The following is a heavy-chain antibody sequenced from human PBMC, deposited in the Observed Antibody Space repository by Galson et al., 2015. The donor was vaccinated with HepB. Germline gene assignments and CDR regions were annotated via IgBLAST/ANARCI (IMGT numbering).Heavy chain of an antibody. CDR3: ARDPGAFPRNYYYYYGMDV. CDR1: GYTFTSYG. Sequence: SVKVSCKASGYTFTSYGISWVRQAPGQGLEWMGWISAYNGNTNYAQKLQGRVTITADKSTSTAYTELSSLRSEDTAVYYCARDPGAFPRNYYYYYGMDVWGQGTTVTVSS. J-gene: IGHJ6*02. D-gene: IGHD4-17*01. CDR2: ISAYNGNT. V-gene: IGHV1-18*04.